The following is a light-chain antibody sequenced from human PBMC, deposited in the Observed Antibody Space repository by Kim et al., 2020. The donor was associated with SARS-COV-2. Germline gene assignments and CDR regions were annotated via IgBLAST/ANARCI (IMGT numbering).Light chain of an antibody. CDR1: QSVRSD. Sequence: SPGGRVTLSCRTSQSVRSDLAWYQQKFGQAPRVLIYGASTRATGTPARFSGSGFGTEFTLTISSLQSEDSGVYYCQHYNNWLPLTFGGGTKVDIK. V-gene: IGKV3-15*01. CDR2: GAS. J-gene: IGKJ4*01. CDR3: QHYNNWLPLT.